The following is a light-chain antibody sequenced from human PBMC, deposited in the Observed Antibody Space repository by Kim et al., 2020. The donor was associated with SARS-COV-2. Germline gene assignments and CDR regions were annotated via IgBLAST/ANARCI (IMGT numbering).Light chain of an antibody. CDR1: SSNIGTYD. Sequence: GQSVTIPCAGSSSNIGTYDVHWYPHLPGTAPKLLIFGNNNRPSGVPDRFSGSRSGHSASLAITGLQGEDEADYYCQAYDSSLSGSVFGGGTKLTVL. CDR3: QAYDSSLSGSV. V-gene: IGLV1-40*01. J-gene: IGLJ3*02. CDR2: GNN.